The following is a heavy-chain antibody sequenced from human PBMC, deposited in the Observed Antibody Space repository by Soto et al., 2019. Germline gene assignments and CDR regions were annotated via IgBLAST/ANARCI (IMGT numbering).Heavy chain of an antibody. Sequence: SLRPSCAASGFTFSSYGMHWVRQAPGKGLEWVAVISYDGSNKYYADSVKGRFTISRDNSKNTLYLQMNSLRAEDTAVYYCAKDFSSSPEYYFDYWGQGTLVTVSS. V-gene: IGHV3-30*18. CDR1: GFTFSSYG. J-gene: IGHJ4*02. D-gene: IGHD3-10*01. CDR2: ISYDGSNK. CDR3: AKDFSSSPEYYFDY.